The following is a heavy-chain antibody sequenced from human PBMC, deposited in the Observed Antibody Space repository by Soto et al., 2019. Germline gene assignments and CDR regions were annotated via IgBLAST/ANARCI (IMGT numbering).Heavy chain of an antibody. D-gene: IGHD3-3*01. CDR2: ISAYNGNT. Sequence: QVQLVQSGAEVKKPGASVKVSCKASGYTFTSYGISWVRQAPGQGLEWMGWISAYNGNTNYAQKLQGRVTMTTDTSTSTAYMELRSLRSDVTAVYYCARDSYYDFWSGYLGMDVWGQGTTVTVSS. J-gene: IGHJ6*02. CDR1: GYTFTSYG. CDR3: ARDSYYDFWSGYLGMDV. V-gene: IGHV1-18*01.